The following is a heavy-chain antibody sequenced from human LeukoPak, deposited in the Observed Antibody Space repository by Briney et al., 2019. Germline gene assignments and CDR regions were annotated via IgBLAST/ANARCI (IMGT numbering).Heavy chain of an antibody. CDR1: GFTVSSNY. CDR3: ASLDRNPYYYFGMDV. CDR2: IYSGGST. V-gene: IGHV3-66*01. J-gene: IGHJ6*02. D-gene: IGHD1-14*01. Sequence: QSGGSLRLSCAASGFTVSSNYMSGVRQAPGEGLEWASVIYSGGSTYYADSVKGRFTISRDNSKNTLYHQMNSLRAEDTAVYYCASLDRNPYYYFGMDVWGQGTTVTVSS.